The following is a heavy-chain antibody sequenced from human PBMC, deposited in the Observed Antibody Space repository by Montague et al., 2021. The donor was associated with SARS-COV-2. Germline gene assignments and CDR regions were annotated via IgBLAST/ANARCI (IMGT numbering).Heavy chain of an antibody. CDR1: GDSFSGYY. V-gene: IGHV4-34*01. CDR3: ARGRYQNLLVLVVITSQEGYFDS. CDR2: INLSGSA. J-gene: IGHJ4*02. D-gene: IGHD3-22*01. Sequence: SETLSLTCTVYGDSFSGYYWNWIRQPPGKGLEWIGEINLSGSANYYPSLTSRVTMSADTSKNQFSLRLTSVTAADTAIYYCARGRYQNLLVLVVITSQEGYFDSWGQGTLVSVSS.